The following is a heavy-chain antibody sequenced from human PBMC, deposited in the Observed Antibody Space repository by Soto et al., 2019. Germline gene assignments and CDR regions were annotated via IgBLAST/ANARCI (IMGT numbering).Heavy chain of an antibody. CDR2: IKSRTDGGTA. V-gene: IGHV3-15*01. CDR3: TTKRYN. D-gene: IGHD1-1*01. Sequence: EVRLVESGGDLVEPGGSLRLSCAASGFTFNNAWMSWVRQAPGKGLEWVGRIKSRTDGGTADYAAPVKGRFTISRDDSKNTLFLQINSLKTDDTAMYYCTTKRYNWGQGTLVTVSS. CDR1: GFTFNNAW. J-gene: IGHJ4*02.